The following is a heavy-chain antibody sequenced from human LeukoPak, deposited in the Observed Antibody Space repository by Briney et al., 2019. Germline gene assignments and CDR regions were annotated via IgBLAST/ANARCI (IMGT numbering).Heavy chain of an antibody. D-gene: IGHD3-10*01. Sequence: PGGSLRLSCAASGFAFNTYAMHWVRQAPGQGLEWVALIWHDGSHKFYSNSVRGQFTISRDNSKNTVSLQMNNLRPEDTAVYYCAREIFGSGSYQDFWGQGTLVTVSS. V-gene: IGHV3-33*01. CDR1: GFAFNTYA. CDR3: AREIFGSGSYQDF. CDR2: IWHDGSHK. J-gene: IGHJ4*02.